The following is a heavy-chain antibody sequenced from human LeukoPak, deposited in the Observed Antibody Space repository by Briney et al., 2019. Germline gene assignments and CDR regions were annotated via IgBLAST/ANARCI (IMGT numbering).Heavy chain of an antibody. J-gene: IGHJ4*02. Sequence: PSETLSLTYAVSGGSISSYYWSWIRQPPGKGLEWIGYIYYSGSTNYNPSLKSRVTISLDTPRNQFSLKLSSVTAADTAVYYCARDCSGASCYDYWGQGTLVTVSS. CDR2: IYYSGST. V-gene: IGHV4-59*01. D-gene: IGHD2-15*01. CDR3: ARDCSGASCYDY. CDR1: GGSISSYY.